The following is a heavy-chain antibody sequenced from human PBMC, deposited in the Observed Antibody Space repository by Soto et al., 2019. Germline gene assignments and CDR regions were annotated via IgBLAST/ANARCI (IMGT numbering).Heavy chain of an antibody. CDR2: INHSGST. V-gene: IGHV4-34*01. D-gene: IGHD6-13*01. CDR3: ARGLFRSSSWYAFDI. CDR1: GGSFSGYY. J-gene: IGHJ3*02. Sequence: SETLSLTCAVYGGSFSGYYWSWIRQPPGKGLEWIGEINHSGSTNYNPSLKSRVTISVDTSKNQFSLKLSSVTAADTAVYYCARGLFRSSSWYAFDIWGQGTMVTVSS.